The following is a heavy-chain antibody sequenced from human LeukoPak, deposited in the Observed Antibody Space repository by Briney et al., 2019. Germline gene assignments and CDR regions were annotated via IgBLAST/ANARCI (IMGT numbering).Heavy chain of an antibody. J-gene: IGHJ4*02. V-gene: IGHV1-58*01. D-gene: IGHD6-19*01. CDR3: AADPNSSGWAY. Sequence: SVKVSCKASGFTFTSSAVQWVRQARGQRLEWIGWIVVGSGNTNYAQKFQERVTITRHMSTSTAYMELSSLRSEDTAVYYCAADPNSSGWAYWGQGTLVTVSS. CDR1: GFTFTSSA. CDR2: IVVGSGNT.